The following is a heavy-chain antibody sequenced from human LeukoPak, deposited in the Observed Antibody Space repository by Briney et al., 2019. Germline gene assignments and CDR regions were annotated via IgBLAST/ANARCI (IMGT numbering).Heavy chain of an antibody. Sequence: AASVTVSYKASGYTFTNYGISWVRQPPGQGLEGMGWISAYNGNTNYAQKLQGRVTMTTDTSTSTAYMELRSLRSDDTAVYYCARDEQPYYYDSSGYSRYWGQGTLVTVSS. CDR2: ISAYNGNT. CDR3: ARDEQPYYYDSSGYSRY. J-gene: IGHJ4*02. CDR1: GYTFTNYG. D-gene: IGHD3-22*01. V-gene: IGHV1-18*01.